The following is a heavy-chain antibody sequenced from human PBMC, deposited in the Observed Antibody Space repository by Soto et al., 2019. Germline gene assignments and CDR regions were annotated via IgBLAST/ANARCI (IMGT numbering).Heavy chain of an antibody. CDR1: GAVVTSGENY. J-gene: IGHJ3*01. V-gene: IGHV4-30-4*08. CDR3: VRGLAHGYNGNV. D-gene: IGHD1-1*01. CDR2: IYDSGVT. Sequence: SETLSLTCSVSGAVVTSGENYWSWVRQPPGKGLEWLGYIYDSGVTSYTPALKSRVTLSLDRPNNQVSLKLRSVTAADTAVYFCVRGLAHGYNGNVCGHGTLVTVS.